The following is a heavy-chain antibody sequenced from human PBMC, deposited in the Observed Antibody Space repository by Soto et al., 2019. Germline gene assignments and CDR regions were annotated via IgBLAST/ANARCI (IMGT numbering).Heavy chain of an antibody. Sequence: QVQLVQSGAEVKKPGASVKVSCKASGYTFTSYDINWVRQATGQGLEWMGWMNPNSGNTGYAQKFQGRVTMTRNTSISTAYMELSSLRSEDTAVYYCARGALRYFDWLSRYNWFDPWGQGTLVTVSS. CDR2: MNPNSGNT. CDR3: ARGALRYFDWLSRYNWFDP. CDR1: GYTFTSYD. D-gene: IGHD3-9*01. J-gene: IGHJ5*02. V-gene: IGHV1-8*01.